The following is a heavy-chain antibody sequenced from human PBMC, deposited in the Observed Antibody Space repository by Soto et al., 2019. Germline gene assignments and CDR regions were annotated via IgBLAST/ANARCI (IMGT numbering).Heavy chain of an antibody. CDR3: ARDRSRGYGRFDY. J-gene: IGHJ4*02. CDR1: GDSISSGGYY. CDR2: IYYGGST. D-gene: IGHD5-12*01. V-gene: IGHV4-31*03. Sequence: SATLSLTCTFSGDSISSGGYYWSWIRQHPGKGLEWIGYIYYGGSTYNNPSLKGRPTISVDTSKNQFSLKVTSVTAADTAVYFCARDRSRGYGRFDYWGQGTLVTVSS.